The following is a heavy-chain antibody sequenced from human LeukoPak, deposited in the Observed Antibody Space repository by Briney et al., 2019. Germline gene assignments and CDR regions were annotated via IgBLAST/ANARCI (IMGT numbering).Heavy chain of an antibody. Sequence: GGSLRLSCAASGFTFSSYSMNWVRQAPGKGLEWVSGISWNSGSIGYADSVKGRFTISRDNAKNSLYLQMNSLRAEDTAVYYCARAGYDYWGQGTLVTVSS. V-gene: IGHV3-48*04. CDR1: GFTFSSYS. CDR3: ARAGYDY. D-gene: IGHD5-12*01. J-gene: IGHJ4*02. CDR2: ISWNSGSI.